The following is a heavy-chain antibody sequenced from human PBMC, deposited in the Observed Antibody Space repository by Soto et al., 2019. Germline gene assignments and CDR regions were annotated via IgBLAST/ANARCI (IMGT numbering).Heavy chain of an antibody. CDR3: ARARDVVVPAATYYYYGMDV. CDR2: IYPGDSDT. V-gene: IGHV5-51*01. J-gene: IGHJ6*02. D-gene: IGHD2-2*01. CDR1: GYSFTSYW. Sequence: PXESLKISFKGSGYSFTSYWISWVRQMPGKGLEWMGIIYPGDSDTRYSPSFQGQVTISADKSISTAYLQWSSLKASDTAMYYCARARDVVVPAATYYYYGMDVWGQGTTVTVSS.